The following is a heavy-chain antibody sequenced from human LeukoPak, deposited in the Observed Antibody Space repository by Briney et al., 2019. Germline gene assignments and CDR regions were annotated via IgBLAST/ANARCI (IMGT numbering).Heavy chain of an antibody. CDR1: GFTFSGYW. V-gene: IGHV3-74*01. D-gene: IGHD6-13*01. CDR2: ISGDGRSS. J-gene: IGHJ4*02. CDR3: STQDSGTVY. Sequence: GGSLRFSCAASGFTFSGYWMHWVRQTPGKGLAWVSRISGDGRSSDYADSVKGRFTISRDNAKNTLYLQMNSLRAEDTAVYYCSTQDSGTVYWGQGTLVTVSS.